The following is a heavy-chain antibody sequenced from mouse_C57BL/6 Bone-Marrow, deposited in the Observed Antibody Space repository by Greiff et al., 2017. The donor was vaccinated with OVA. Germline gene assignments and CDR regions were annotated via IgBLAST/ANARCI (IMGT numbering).Heavy chain of an antibody. J-gene: IGHJ2*01. CDR2: ISNGGGST. V-gene: IGHV5-12*01. CDR1: GFTFSDYY. CDR3: ARQTVLHYFDY. D-gene: IGHD1-1*01. Sequence: EVKLMESGGGLVQPGGSLKLSCAASGFTFSDYYMYWVRQTPEKRLEWVAYISNGGGSTYYPDTVKGRFTISRDNAKNTLYLQMSRLKSEDTAMYYCARQTVLHYFDYWGQGTTLTVSS.